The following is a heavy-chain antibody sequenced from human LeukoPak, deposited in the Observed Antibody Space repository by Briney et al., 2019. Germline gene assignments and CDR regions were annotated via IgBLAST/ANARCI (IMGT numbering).Heavy chain of an antibody. V-gene: IGHV4-61*02. D-gene: IGHD3-10*01. Sequence: SQTLSLTCTVSGGSVGSDNSYWNWIRQPAGKGLEWIGRIYADGSSTYNPSLKSRVTMLVDTSKNQFSLRLSSMTAADTAVYYCARGYYYRTWGQGTLVTVSS. CDR1: GGSVGSDNSY. J-gene: IGHJ4*02. CDR2: IYADGSS. CDR3: ARGYYYRT.